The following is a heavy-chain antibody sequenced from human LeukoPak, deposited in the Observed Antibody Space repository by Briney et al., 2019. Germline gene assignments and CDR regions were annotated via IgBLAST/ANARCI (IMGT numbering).Heavy chain of an antibody. CDR2: MNPNSGNT. V-gene: IGHV1-8*03. CDR1: GYTFTSYD. CDR3: ARAYSSYYDFWSGANWFDP. D-gene: IGHD3-3*01. J-gene: IGHJ5*02. Sequence: GASVKVSCKASGYTFTSYDINWVRQATGQGLEWMGWMNPNSGNTGYAQKFQGRVTITRNTSISTAYMELSSLRSEDTAAYYCARAYSSYYDFWSGANWFDPWGQGTLVTVSS.